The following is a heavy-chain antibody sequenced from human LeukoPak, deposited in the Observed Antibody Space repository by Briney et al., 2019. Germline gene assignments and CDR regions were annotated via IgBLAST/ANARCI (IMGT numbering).Heavy chain of an antibody. J-gene: IGHJ5*02. CDR2: ISWNSGSI. CDR1: GFTFSSYS. Sequence: GGSLRLSCAASGFTFSSYSMNWVRQAPGKGLEWVSGISWNSGSIGYADSVKGRFTISRDNAKNSLYLQMNSLRAEDTALYYCAKGGGVLWFGEPMNWFDPWGQGTLVTVSS. V-gene: IGHV3-9*01. D-gene: IGHD3-10*01. CDR3: AKGGGVLWFGEPMNWFDP.